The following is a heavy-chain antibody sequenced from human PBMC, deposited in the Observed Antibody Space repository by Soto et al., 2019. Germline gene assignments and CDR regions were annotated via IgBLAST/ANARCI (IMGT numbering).Heavy chain of an antibody. CDR3: ARGSYDILTGYYD. Sequence: ASVKVSCKASGYTLTSYGISWVRQAPGQGLEWMGWINAGNGNTKYSQKLQGRVTMTTDTSTSTAYMELRSLRSDDTAVYYCARGSYDILTGYYDWGQGTLVTVSS. CDR1: GYTLTSYG. D-gene: IGHD3-9*01. CDR2: INAGNGNT. J-gene: IGHJ4*02. V-gene: IGHV1-18*01.